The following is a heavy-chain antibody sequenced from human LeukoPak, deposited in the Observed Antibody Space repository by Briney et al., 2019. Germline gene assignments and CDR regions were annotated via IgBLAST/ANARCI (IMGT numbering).Heavy chain of an antibody. Sequence: PGESLKISCKGSGYSFTSYWIGWVRQMPGKGLEWMGIIYPGDSDTRCSPSFQGQVTISADKSISTAYLQWSSLKASDTAMYYCATYCSSTSCQDAFDIWGQGTMVTVSS. CDR1: GYSFTSYW. CDR3: ATYCSSTSCQDAFDI. CDR2: IYPGDSDT. J-gene: IGHJ3*02. V-gene: IGHV5-51*01. D-gene: IGHD2-2*01.